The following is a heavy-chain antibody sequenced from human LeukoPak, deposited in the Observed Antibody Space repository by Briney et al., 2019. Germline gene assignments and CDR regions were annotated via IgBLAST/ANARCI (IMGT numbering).Heavy chain of an antibody. CDR2: INPNSGGT. CDR1: GYTFTGYY. Sequence: ASVKVSSKASGYTFTGYYMHWVRQAPGQGLEWMGWINPNSGGTNYAQKFQGGVTMTRDTSISTAYMELSRLRSDDTAVYYCARDRALTGYHYRGQGTLVTVSS. J-gene: IGHJ4*02. D-gene: IGHD3-9*01. V-gene: IGHV1-2*02. CDR3: ARDRALTGYHY.